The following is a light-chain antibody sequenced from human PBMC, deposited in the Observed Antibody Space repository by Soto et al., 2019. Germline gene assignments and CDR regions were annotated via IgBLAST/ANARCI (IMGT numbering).Light chain of an antibody. CDR2: DNN. V-gene: IGLV1-51*01. Sequence: QSVLTQPPSVSAAPGQKVTISCSGSSSNIGSNLVSWYQQLPGTAPKLLIYDNNKRPSGIPDRFSGSKSGTSASLDITGLQTGDEADYSCATWDNSLSAWLFGGGTKVTVL. CDR1: SSNIGSNL. CDR3: ATWDNSLSAWL. J-gene: IGLJ3*02.